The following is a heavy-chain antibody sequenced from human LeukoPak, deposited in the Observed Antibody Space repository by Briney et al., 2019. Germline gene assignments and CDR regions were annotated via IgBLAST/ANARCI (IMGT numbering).Heavy chain of an antibody. CDR1: GYTFTRYY. D-gene: IGHD3-22*01. V-gene: IGHV1-2*02. J-gene: IGHJ4*02. CDR3: ARVPIPDYYDSSGYEYYFDY. Sequence: ASVKVSCKASGYTFTRYYMHWVRQAPGPGLEWMGWINPNSGGTNYAQKFHGRVTMARDTSISTAYMELSRLRSDDTAVYYCARVPIPDYYDSSGYEYYFDYWGQRTRVTVSS. CDR2: INPNSGGT.